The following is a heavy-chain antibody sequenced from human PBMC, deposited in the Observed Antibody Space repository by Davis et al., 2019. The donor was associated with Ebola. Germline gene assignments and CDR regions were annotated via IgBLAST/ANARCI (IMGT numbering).Heavy chain of an antibody. CDR2: INPNSGGT. V-gene: IGHV1-2*04. D-gene: IGHD2-2*01. J-gene: IGHJ6*02. CDR1: GYTFTGYY. Sequence: ASVKVSCKASGYTFTGYYMHWVRQAPGQGLDWMGWINPNSGGTNYAQKFQGWVTMTRDTSISTAYMELSRLRSDDTAVYYCARDQRGYCSSTSCYGEDYFYGMDVWGQGTTVTVSS. CDR3: ARDQRGYCSSTSCYGEDYFYGMDV.